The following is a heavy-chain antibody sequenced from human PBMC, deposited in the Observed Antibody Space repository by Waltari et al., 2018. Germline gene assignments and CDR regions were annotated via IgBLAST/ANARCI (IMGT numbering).Heavy chain of an antibody. J-gene: IGHJ3*02. CDR1: GLTFTSYT. CDR3: AREIFSGSYYFSAFDI. D-gene: IGHD1-26*01. V-gene: IGHV3-30-3*01. Sequence: QVQLVESGGGVVQPGRSLRLSCAASGLTFTSYTMHWVRQAPGKGLEWVALMSYDGANQYYADSVKGSFIISRDTSKNTLNLQMNSLRPEDTAIYYCAREIFSGSYYFSAFDIWGQGTMVTVSS. CDR2: MSYDGANQ.